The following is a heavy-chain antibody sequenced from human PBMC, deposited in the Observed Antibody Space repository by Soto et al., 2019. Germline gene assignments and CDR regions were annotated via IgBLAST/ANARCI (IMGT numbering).Heavy chain of an antibody. D-gene: IGHD6-6*01. CDR1: GGSFSGYY. V-gene: IGHV4-34*01. CDR3: ARGGSNVAARPRWFDP. J-gene: IGHJ5*02. CDR2: INHSGST. Sequence: SETLSLTCAVYGGSFSGYYWSWIRQPPGKGLEWTGEINHSGSTNYNPSLKSRVTISVDTSKNQFSLKLSSVTAADTAVYYCARGGSNVAARPRWFDPWGQGTLVTVSS.